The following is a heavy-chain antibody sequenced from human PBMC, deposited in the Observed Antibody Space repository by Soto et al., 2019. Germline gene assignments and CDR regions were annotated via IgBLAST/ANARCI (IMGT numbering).Heavy chain of an antibody. CDR3: AVHLGQNYYTLDV. V-gene: IGHV3-23*01. CDR1: QFTFSNFV. J-gene: IGHJ6*02. Sequence: EVQLLESGGGLIEPGGSLRLSCTGSQFTFSNFVMSWVRQVPGKGREWLSCITASGGSTYYADSVKGRFSVSRDNSKNTLYLQLNSLEAEDTAVYHCAVHLGQNYYTLDVWGQGTTVHVSS. CDR2: ITASGGST.